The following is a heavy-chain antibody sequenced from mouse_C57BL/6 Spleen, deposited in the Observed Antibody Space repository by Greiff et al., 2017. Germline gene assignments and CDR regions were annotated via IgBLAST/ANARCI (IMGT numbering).Heavy chain of an antibody. V-gene: IGHV1-55*01. CDR3: AREPAQATDYAMDY. D-gene: IGHD3-2*02. CDR2: IYPGSGST. J-gene: IGHJ4*01. Sequence: QVQLQQPGAELVKPGASVKMSCKASGYTFTSYWITWVKQRPGDGLEWIGDIYPGSGSTNYNEKFQRKATLTVDTSSSTAYIQLSNLTSEDSAVYYSAREPAQATDYAMDYWGQGTSVTVSS. CDR1: GYTFTSYW.